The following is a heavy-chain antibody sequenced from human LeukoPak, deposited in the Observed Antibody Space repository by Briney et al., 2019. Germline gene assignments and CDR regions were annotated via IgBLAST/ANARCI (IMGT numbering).Heavy chain of an antibody. Sequence: GGSLRLSCTASGFPFSDYSMNWVRQAPGKGLEWISYISGSGTTMYYADSVKGRFTISRDNAKNSLDLQMNSLRAEDTAVYYCGRDFGLTGTKRSFDIWGQGTMVTVSS. CDR2: ISGSGTTM. D-gene: IGHD1-7*01. CDR1: GFPFSDYS. V-gene: IGHV3-48*04. CDR3: GRDFGLTGTKRSFDI. J-gene: IGHJ3*02.